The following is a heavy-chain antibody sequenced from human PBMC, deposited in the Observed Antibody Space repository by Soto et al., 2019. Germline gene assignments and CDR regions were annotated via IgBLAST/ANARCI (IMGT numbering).Heavy chain of an antibody. V-gene: IGHV4-4*02. D-gene: IGHD3-22*01. CDR2: IYHSGST. Sequence: KPSETLSLTCIVSGGSVSSSNCWSFVRQPPGKGLEWIGEIYHSGSTTYNPSLKSRATISVDKSENQFSLRLKSVTAADTAVYYCASVGSDYDNSGYYLPWGPGTLVTVSS. CDR1: GGSVSSSNC. J-gene: IGHJ5*02. CDR3: ASVGSDYDNSGYYLP.